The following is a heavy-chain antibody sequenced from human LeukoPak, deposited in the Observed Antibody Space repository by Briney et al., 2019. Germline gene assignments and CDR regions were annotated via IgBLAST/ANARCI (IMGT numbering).Heavy chain of an antibody. CDR3: ARYADGIFY. Sequence: GGSLRLSCAASGFTFSNYIINWVRQAPGKGLEWVSSISSSSTYIYYADSVKGRFTVSRDNAKNSLYLQMNSLRAEDTAVYYCARYADGIFYWGQGTLVTVSS. CDR2: ISSSSTYI. V-gene: IGHV3-21*01. D-gene: IGHD1-14*01. CDR1: GFTFSNYI. J-gene: IGHJ4*02.